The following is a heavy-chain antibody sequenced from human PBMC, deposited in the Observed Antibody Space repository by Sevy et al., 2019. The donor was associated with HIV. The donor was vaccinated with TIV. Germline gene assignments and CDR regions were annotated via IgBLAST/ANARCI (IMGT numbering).Heavy chain of an antibody. Sequence: GGSLRLSCAASGFTFSSYGMHWVRQAPGKGLECVAVIWYDGSNKYYADSVKGRFTISRDNSKNTLYLQMNSLRAEDTAVYYCARLSPYSGSYLSDWYFDLWGRGTLVTVSS. CDR2: IWYDGSNK. D-gene: IGHD1-26*01. CDR1: GFTFSSYG. V-gene: IGHV3-33*01. J-gene: IGHJ2*01. CDR3: ARLSPYSGSYLSDWYFDL.